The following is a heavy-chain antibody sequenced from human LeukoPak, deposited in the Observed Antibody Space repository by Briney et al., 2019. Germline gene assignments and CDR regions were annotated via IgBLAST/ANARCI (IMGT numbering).Heavy chain of an antibody. CDR3: ARILGVASPDAFDV. V-gene: IGHV4-39*01. CDR2: IYYSGST. Sequence: SETLSLTCTVSGGSISSSSYYWGWIRQPPGKGLEWIGSIYYSGSTYYNPSLKSRVTISVDTSKNQFSLQLNSVTPEDTAVYYCARILGVASPDAFDVWGQGTMVTVSS. CDR1: GGSISSSSYY. D-gene: IGHD2-8*02. J-gene: IGHJ3*01.